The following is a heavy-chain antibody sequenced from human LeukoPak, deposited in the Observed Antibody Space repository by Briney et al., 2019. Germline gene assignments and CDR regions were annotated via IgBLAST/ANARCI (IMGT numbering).Heavy chain of an antibody. V-gene: IGHV3-30-3*01. J-gene: IGHJ4*02. CDR3: AGDIYRAQLWFGFDY. D-gene: IGHD3-10*01. CDR2: ISYDGSNK. Sequence: GRSLRLSCAASGFTFSSYAMHWVRQAPGKGLEWVAVISYDGSNKYYADSVKGRFTISRDNSKNTLYLQMNSLRAEDTAVYYCAGDIYRAQLWFGFDYWGQGTLVTVSS. CDR1: GFTFSSYA.